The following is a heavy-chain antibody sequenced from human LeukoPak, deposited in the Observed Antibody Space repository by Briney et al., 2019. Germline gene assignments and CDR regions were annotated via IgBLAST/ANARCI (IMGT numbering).Heavy chain of an antibody. J-gene: IGHJ4*02. D-gene: IGHD6-13*01. CDR1: GGSISSGGYS. CDR3: AWLVAATGNFDY. Sequence: PSETLSLTCAVSGGSISSGGYSWSWIRQPPGKGLEWIGYIYHSGSTYYNPSLKSRVTISVDRSKNQFSLKLSSVTAADTAVYYCAWLVAATGNFDYWGQGTLVTVSS. CDR2: IYHSGST. V-gene: IGHV4-30-2*01.